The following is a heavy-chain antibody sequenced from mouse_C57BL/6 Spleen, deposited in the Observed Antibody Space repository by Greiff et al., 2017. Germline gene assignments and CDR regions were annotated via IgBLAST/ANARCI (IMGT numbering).Heavy chain of an antibody. CDR3: ARRDDY. CDR2: IYPGDGAT. Sequence: QVQLQQSGAELVKPGASVKISCKASGYAFSSYWMYWVKQRPGKGLEWIGQIYPGDGATNYNGKFKGKATLTADKSSSTAYMQLSSLTSEDSAVYFCARRDDYWGQGTTLTVSS. V-gene: IGHV1-80*01. J-gene: IGHJ2*01. CDR1: GYAFSSYW.